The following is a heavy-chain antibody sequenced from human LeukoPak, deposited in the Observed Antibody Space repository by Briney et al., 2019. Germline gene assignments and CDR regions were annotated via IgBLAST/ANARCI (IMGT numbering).Heavy chain of an antibody. CDR2: IYSGGST. CDR3: ARVDYGDYGFDY. Sequence: GGSLRLSCAASGFTVSSNYMSWVRQAPGKGLEWVSVIYSGGSTYYADSVKGRFTISRDNSKNTLYLQMNSLRAEDMAVYYCARVDYGDYGFDYWGQGTLVTVSP. V-gene: IGHV3-66*01. D-gene: IGHD4-17*01. J-gene: IGHJ4*02. CDR1: GFTVSSNY.